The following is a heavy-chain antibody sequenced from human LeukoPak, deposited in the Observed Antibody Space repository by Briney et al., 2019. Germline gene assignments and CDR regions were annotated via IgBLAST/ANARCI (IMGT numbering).Heavy chain of an antibody. V-gene: IGHV3-74*01. CDR3: ARVGRHYYDSSGNGYYYYMDV. CDR1: GFTFSSYW. D-gene: IGHD3-22*01. Sequence: PGGSLRLSCAASGFTFSSYWMHWVRQAPGKGLVWVSRINSDGSSTSYADSVKGRFTISRDNAKNTLYLQMNSLRAEDTAVYYCARVGRHYYDSSGNGYYYYMDVWGKGTTVTISS. J-gene: IGHJ6*03. CDR2: INSDGSST.